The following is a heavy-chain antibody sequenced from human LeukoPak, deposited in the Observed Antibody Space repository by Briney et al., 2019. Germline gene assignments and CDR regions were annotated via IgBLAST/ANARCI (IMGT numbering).Heavy chain of an antibody. CDR3: ANAASYDFWSGYPNFDY. V-gene: IGHV3-23*01. Sequence: GGSLRLSCAASGFTFSSYAMSWVRQAPGKGLEWVSAISGSGGSTYYADSVKGRFTISRDNSKNTLYLQMNSLRAEDTAVYYCANAASYDFWSGYPNFDYWGQGTLVTVSS. J-gene: IGHJ4*02. CDR1: GFTFSSYA. CDR2: ISGSGGST. D-gene: IGHD3-3*01.